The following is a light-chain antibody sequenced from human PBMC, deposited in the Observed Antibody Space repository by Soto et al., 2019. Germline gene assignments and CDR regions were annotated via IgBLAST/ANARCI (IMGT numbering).Light chain of an antibody. Sequence: QSVLTQPPSVSAAPGQKVTISCSGTSSDIGNNDVSWYQHLPGTAPKLLTYDSDKRPSGIPDRFSGSKSGTSATLDITGLQTGDEADYYCETWHSSLTAVLFGGGTKLTVL. V-gene: IGLV1-51*01. CDR2: DSD. CDR3: ETWHSSLTAVL. J-gene: IGLJ2*01. CDR1: SSDIGNND.